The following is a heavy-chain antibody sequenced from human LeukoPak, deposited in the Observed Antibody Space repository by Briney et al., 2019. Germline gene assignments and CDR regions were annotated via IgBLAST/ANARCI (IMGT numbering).Heavy chain of an antibody. CDR3: ARGDYYDSSGSLDSDY. CDR1: GGTFSSYA. J-gene: IGHJ4*02. Sequence: SVKVSCKASGGTFSSYAISWVRQAPGQGLEWMGGIIPIFGTANYAQKFQGRVTITADKSTSTAYMELSSLRSEDTAVYYCARGDYYDSSGSLDSDYWGQGTLVTVSS. CDR2: IIPIFGTA. V-gene: IGHV1-69*06. D-gene: IGHD3-22*01.